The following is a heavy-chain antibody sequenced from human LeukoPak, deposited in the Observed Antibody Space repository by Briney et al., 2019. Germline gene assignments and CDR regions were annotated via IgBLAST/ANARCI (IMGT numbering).Heavy chain of an antibody. Sequence: GSLRLSFAASGFTFSNYWMHWVRQAPGKGLVWVSRINSDGSSTNYADSVKGRFTISRDNAKNTLYLQMNSLRAEDTAVYHCARTAYTSTSLGFWGQGTLVTVPS. CDR1: GFTFSNYW. V-gene: IGHV3-74*01. CDR3: ARTAYTSTSLGF. D-gene: IGHD6-19*01. J-gene: IGHJ4*02. CDR2: INSDGSST.